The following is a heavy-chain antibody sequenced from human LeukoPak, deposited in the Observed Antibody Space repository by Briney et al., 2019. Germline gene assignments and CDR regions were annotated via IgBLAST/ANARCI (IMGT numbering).Heavy chain of an antibody. V-gene: IGHV3-21*01. CDR1: GFTFSSYN. CDR2: ISSSSSYI. D-gene: IGHD3-22*01. J-gene: IGHJ4*02. Sequence: GRSLRLSCAASGFTFSSYNMNWVRQAPGKGLEWVSSISSSSSYIYYADSVKGRFTISRDNAKNSLYLQMSSLRAEDTAVYYCVTLTSGYYRYWGQGTLVTVSS. CDR3: VTLTSGYYRY.